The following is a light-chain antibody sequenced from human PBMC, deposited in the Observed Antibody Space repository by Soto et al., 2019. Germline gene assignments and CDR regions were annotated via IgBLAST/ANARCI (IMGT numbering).Light chain of an antibody. Sequence: EVVLTQSPATLSMSPGERVTLSCRASQSVSTFVAWYPHKPGQAPRPVIYDTFKRAPGVPDRVSGGGSGTYFSLTISSLELEDFAVYYCQDRACWPMPFGQGTRLELK. CDR1: QSVSTF. CDR3: QDRACWPMP. V-gene: IGKV3-11*01. CDR2: DTF. J-gene: IGKJ5*01.